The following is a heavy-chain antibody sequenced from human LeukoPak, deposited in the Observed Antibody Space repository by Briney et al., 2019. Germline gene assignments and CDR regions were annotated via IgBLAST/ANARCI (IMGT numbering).Heavy chain of an antibody. CDR1: GFTFSSSG. V-gene: IGHV3-33*01. Sequence: GGSLRLSCVASGFTFSSSGMHWVRQAPGKGLEWVALIWYDGINEYYADSVKGRFTISRDDSKNTLYLQMNSLRAEDTAVYYCARGTYYFDYWGRGTLVTVSS. CDR2: IWYDGINE. J-gene: IGHJ4*02. CDR3: ARGTYYFDY.